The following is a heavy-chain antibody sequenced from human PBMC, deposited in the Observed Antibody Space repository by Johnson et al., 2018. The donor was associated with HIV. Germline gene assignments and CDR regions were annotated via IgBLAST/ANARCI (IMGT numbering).Heavy chain of an antibody. CDR3: ARDGTFGYGDYVGRAFDI. CDR2: ISYDGSNK. D-gene: IGHD4-17*01. J-gene: IGHJ3*02. Sequence: QVQLVESGGGVVQPGRSLRLSCAASGFTFSSYAMHWVRQAPGKGLEWVAVISYDGSNKYYADSVKGRFTISRDNSKNTLYLQMNSLRAEDTAVYYWARDGTFGYGDYVGRAFDIWGQGTMVTVSS. CDR1: GFTFSSYA. V-gene: IGHV3-30*04.